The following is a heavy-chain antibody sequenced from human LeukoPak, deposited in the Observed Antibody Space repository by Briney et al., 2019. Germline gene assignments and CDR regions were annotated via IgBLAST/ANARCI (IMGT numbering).Heavy chain of an antibody. CDR1: GYTFTAYG. J-gene: IGHJ4*02. CDR2: ISAYNGNT. CDR3: ARWGNWDFYDSSGYYHDQDY. Sequence: WASVKVSCKASGYTFTAYGFISVRQAPGQGLEWMGWISAYNGNTNYTQKLQGRVTMTTDTSTSTAYMELRSLRSDDTAVYYCARWGNWDFYDSSGYYHDQDYWGQGTLVIVSS. D-gene: IGHD3-22*01. V-gene: IGHV1-18*01.